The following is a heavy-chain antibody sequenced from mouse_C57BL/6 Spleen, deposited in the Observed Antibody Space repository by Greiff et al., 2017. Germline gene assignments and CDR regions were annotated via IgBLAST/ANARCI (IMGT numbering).Heavy chain of an antibody. D-gene: IGHD2-5*01. CDR2: ILPGSGST. CDR3: ARRMGYSNYAYYFDY. Sequence: QVQLQQSGAELMKPGASVKLSCKATGYTFTGYWIEWVKQRPGHGLEWIGEILPGSGSTNYNEKFKGKATFTADTSSNTAYMQLISLTTEDSAIYYCARRMGYSNYAYYFDYWGQGTTLTVSS. J-gene: IGHJ2*01. V-gene: IGHV1-9*01. CDR1: GYTFTGYW.